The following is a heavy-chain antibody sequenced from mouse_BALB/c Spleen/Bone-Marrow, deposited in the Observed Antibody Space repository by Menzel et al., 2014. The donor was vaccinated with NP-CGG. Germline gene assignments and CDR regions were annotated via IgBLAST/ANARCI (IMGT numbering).Heavy chain of an antibody. CDR1: GYTFTSYW. CDR3: TRTYEYFDY. Sequence: VQLQQSGAELVRPGASVKLSRKPSGYTFTSYWINWVKQRPGQGLEWIGNIYPSDNYTNYNQKFKDKATLTVDISSTTAYMQLSSPTSEDSAVYYCTRTYEYFDYWGQGTTLTVSS. V-gene: IGHV1-69*02. CDR2: IYPSDNYT. J-gene: IGHJ2*01. D-gene: IGHD2-3*01.